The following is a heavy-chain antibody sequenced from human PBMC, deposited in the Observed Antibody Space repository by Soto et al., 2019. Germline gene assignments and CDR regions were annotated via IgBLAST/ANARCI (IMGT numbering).Heavy chain of an antibody. CDR3: AKDSSGYGIDY. CDR1: GFTVSSNY. Sequence: PGGSLRLSCADSGFTVSSNYMTWVRQAPGKGLEWVSFIYSGGRTYYADSVTGRFTISRDNSKNTLYLQMNSLRAEDAAVYYCAKDSSGYGIDYWGQGT. V-gene: IGHV3-66*01. D-gene: IGHD5-12*01. CDR2: IYSGGRT. J-gene: IGHJ4*02.